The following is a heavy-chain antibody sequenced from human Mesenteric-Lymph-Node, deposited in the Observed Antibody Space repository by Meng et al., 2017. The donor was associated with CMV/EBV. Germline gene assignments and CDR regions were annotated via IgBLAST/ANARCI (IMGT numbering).Heavy chain of an antibody. CDR3: ARHQRWLKSEGGFNY. CDR2: INHSGST. J-gene: IGHJ4*02. Sequence: QVQLQQRGAGLLKPSETLALTCAVYGASFSGYYWSWIRQPPGKGLEWIGEINHSGSTNYNPSLKSRVTISVDTSKNQFSLKLSSVTAADTAVYYCARHQRWLKSEGGFNYWGQGTLVTVSS. V-gene: IGHV4-34*01. CDR1: GASFSGYY. D-gene: IGHD4-23*01.